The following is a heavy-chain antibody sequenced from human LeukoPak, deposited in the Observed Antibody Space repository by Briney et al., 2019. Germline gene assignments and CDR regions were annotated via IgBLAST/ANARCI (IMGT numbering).Heavy chain of an antibody. CDR3: AKCGYYDFWSGRDY. D-gene: IGHD3-3*01. CDR1: GFSFSTYS. J-gene: IGHJ4*02. V-gene: IGHV3-48*01. Sequence: GGSLRLSCAASGFSFSTYSMHWVSLAPGKGLEWVSYISSSGSTIYYSDSVKGRFTISRDNAKNSLYLQMNSLRAEDTAVYYCAKCGYYDFWSGRDYWGQGTLVTVSS. CDR2: ISSSGSTI.